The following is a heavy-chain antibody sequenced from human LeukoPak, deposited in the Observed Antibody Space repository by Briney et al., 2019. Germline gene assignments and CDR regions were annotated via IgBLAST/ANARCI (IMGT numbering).Heavy chain of an antibody. V-gene: IGHV4-61*08. CDR2: IYYSGST. Sequence: SETLSLTCAVSGGSISSGGYYWSWIRQPPGKGLEWIGYIYYSGSTNYNPSLKSRVTISVDTSKNQFSLRLTSVTAADTAVYYCARHRSIEAAGNNWLDPWGQGTLVTVSS. CDR3: ARHRSIEAAGNNWLDP. D-gene: IGHD6-13*01. CDR1: GGSISSGGYY. J-gene: IGHJ5*02.